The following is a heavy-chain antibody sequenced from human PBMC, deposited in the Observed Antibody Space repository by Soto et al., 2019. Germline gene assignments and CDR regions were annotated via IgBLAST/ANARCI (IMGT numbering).Heavy chain of an antibody. J-gene: IGHJ3*02. D-gene: IGHD4-17*01. V-gene: IGHV1-46*01. CDR3: ARERRAYGDPHDAFDI. Sequence: ASVKVSCKASGYTFTSYYMHWVRQAPGQGLEWMGIINPSGGSTNYAQKLQGRVTMTTDTSTSTAYMELRSLRSDDTAVYYCARERRAYGDPHDAFDIWGQGTMVTVSS. CDR1: GYTFTSYY. CDR2: INPSGGST.